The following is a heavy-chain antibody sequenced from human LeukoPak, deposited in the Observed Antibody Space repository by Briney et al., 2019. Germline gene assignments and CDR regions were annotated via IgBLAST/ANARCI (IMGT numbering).Heavy chain of an antibody. V-gene: IGHV3-30*02. CDR2: IRYDGSNK. D-gene: IGHD4-17*01. CDR3: ARDPNGDYIGTFDM. J-gene: IGHJ3*02. CDR1: GFTFSSYA. Sequence: GGSLRLSCAASGFTFSSYAMHWGRQAPGKGLEWVAFIRYDGSNKYYADSVKGRFTISRDNSKNTLYLQMNSLRVEDTAVYFCARDPNGDYIGTFDMWGRGTMVSVSS.